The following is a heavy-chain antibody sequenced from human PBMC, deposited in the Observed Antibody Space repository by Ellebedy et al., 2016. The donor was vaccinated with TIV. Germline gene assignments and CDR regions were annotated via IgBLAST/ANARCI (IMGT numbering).Heavy chain of an antibody. CDR3: ARRSTDFAFDS. D-gene: IGHD3/OR15-3a*01. V-gene: IGHV3-23*05. CDR1: GFTFSSYA. Sequence: PGGSLRLSCVASGFTFSSYAMSWVRQASGKGLEWVSAIDKSGYSTYYADSVKGRFTISRDNSKNTLFLQMSSLRAEDTAVYFCARRSTDFAFDSWGQGTLVTVSS. J-gene: IGHJ4*02. CDR2: IDKSGYST.